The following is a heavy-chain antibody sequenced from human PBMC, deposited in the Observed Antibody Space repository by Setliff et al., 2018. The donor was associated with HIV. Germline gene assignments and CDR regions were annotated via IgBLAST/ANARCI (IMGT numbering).Heavy chain of an antibody. D-gene: IGHD5-12*01. V-gene: IGHV4-59*08. CDR3: ARGHDNKYYYFYYMDV. CDR2: IYYSGST. Sequence: SETLSLTCTVSGGSISSDYRSWIRQPPGKGLEWIGYIYYSGSTNYNPSLKSRVTISVATSKNQFSLKLSSVTAADTAVYYCARGHDNKYYYFYYMDVWGKGTTVTVSS. J-gene: IGHJ6*03. CDR1: GGSISSDY.